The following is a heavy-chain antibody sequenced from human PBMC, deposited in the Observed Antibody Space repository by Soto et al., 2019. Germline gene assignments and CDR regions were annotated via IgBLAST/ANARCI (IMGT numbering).Heavy chain of an antibody. Sequence: VRLSCAASGFTFTRYWMSWVRQAPGKGLEWVANIKQDGSEKYYVDSVKGRFTISRDNSKNTLYLQMNSLRAEDTAVYYCATPITGTPGGWFDPWGQGTLVTAPQ. J-gene: IGHJ5*02. CDR3: ATPITGTPGGWFDP. CDR2: IKQDGSEK. V-gene: IGHV3-7*03. D-gene: IGHD1-20*01. CDR1: GFTFTRYW.